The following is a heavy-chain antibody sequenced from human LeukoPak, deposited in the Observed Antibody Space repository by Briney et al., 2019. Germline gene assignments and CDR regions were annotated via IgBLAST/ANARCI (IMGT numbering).Heavy chain of an antibody. CDR2: ISAYNGNT. Sequence: RGASVKVSCKASGGTFSNYAISWVRQAPGQGLEWMGWISAYNGNTNYAQKLQGRVTMTTDTSTSTAYMELRSLRSDDTAVYYCAREMVRGVIDPFDYWGQGTLVTVSS. J-gene: IGHJ4*02. CDR3: AREMVRGVIDPFDY. D-gene: IGHD3-10*01. CDR1: GGTFSNYA. V-gene: IGHV1-18*01.